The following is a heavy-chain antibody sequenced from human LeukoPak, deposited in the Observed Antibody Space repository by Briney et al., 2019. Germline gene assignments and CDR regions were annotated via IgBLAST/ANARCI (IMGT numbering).Heavy chain of an antibody. CDR2: IYYSGST. J-gene: IGHJ6*02. CDR1: GGSISSYY. CDR3: ARASYSYGSYYYYYGMDV. Sequence: SENLSLTCTVSGGSISSYYWSWIRQPPGKGLEWIGYIYYSGSTNYNHSLKSRVTISVDTSKNQFSLKLSSVTAADTAVYYCARASYSYGSYYYYYGMDVWGQGTTVTVSS. D-gene: IGHD5-18*01. V-gene: IGHV4-59*01.